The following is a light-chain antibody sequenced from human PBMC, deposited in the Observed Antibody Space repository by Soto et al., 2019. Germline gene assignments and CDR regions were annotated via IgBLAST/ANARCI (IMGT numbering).Light chain of an antibody. V-gene: IGLV2-8*01. Sequence: QSALTRPPSASGSPGQSVTISCTGTSRDVGGHDYVSWYQQHPGKAPKLIIYELSKRPSGVPDRFSGSKSGNTASLTVSGLQAEDEADYYCSSYVTGNSLIFGGGTKLTVL. CDR2: ELS. J-gene: IGLJ2*01. CDR3: SSYVTGNSLI. CDR1: SRDVGGHDY.